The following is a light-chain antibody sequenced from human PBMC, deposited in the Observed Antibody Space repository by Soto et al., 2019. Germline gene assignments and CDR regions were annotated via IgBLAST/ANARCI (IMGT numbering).Light chain of an antibody. J-gene: IGKJ3*01. Sequence: DSQMTQSPSSVSASVGDRVNITCRASQGLSSWLAWYQQKPGKAPELLIFATSTLQSGVPSRFSGSGSGTDFTLTISSVQPEDFATYYCQHTWVVGPGTKVDIK. CDR3: QHTWV. CDR2: ATS. CDR1: QGLSSW. V-gene: IGKV1-12*01.